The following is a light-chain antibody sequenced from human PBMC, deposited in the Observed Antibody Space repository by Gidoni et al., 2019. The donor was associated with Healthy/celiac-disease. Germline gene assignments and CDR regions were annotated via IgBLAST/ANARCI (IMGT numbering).Light chain of an antibody. V-gene: IGKV3-15*01. CDR2: GAS. Sequence: EIVMTQSPATLSVSPGERATLSCRASQSVSSNLAWYQQKPGQAPRLLIYGASTRATGIPARLSGSGSGTEFTLTISSLQSEDFAVYYCQQYNNWPPYTFGQXTKLEIK. CDR3: QQYNNWPPYT. CDR1: QSVSSN. J-gene: IGKJ2*01.